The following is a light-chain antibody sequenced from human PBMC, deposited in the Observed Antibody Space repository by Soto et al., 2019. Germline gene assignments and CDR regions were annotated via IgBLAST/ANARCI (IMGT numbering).Light chain of an antibody. CDR1: ESIDSW. V-gene: IGKV1-5*03. Sequence: DIQMPQSPSTLSASVGARVPITCRASESIDSWLAWHQQKPGRAPKLLISKASSLESGVPSRFSGSGSGADFTLTISRLEPEDFAVYYCQQYGRTCGQGTKVDI. CDR2: KAS. CDR3: QQYGRT. J-gene: IGKJ1*01.